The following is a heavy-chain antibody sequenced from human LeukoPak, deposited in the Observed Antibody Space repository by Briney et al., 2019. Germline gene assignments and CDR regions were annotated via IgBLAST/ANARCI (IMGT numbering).Heavy chain of an antibody. Sequence: SETLSLTCTVSGGSISSSSYYWGCIRQPPGKGLEWIGSIYYSGSTYYNPSLKSRVTISVDTSKNQFSLKLSSVTAADTAVYYCARLRVGATKGVIDYWDQGTLVTVSS. CDR3: ARLRVGATKGVIDY. J-gene: IGHJ4*02. CDR2: IYYSGST. V-gene: IGHV4-39*01. D-gene: IGHD1-26*01. CDR1: GGSISSSSYY.